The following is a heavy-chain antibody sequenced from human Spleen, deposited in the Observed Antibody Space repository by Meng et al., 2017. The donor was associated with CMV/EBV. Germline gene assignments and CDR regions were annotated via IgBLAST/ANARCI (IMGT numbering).Heavy chain of an antibody. Sequence: AAVGFGFRDQYMDWVPQAPGKGLEGVGRTRNKAKSYTTEYAASVKGRFTISRDDSKNSLYLQMNSLKTEDTAVYYCALSSSRHYFDHWGQGTLVTVSS. CDR2: TRNKAKSYTT. CDR3: ALSSSRHYFDH. D-gene: IGHD6-6*01. CDR1: GFGFRDQY. J-gene: IGHJ4*02. V-gene: IGHV3-72*01.